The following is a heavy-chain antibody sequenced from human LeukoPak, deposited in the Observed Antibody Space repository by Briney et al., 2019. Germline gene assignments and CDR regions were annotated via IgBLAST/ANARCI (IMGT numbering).Heavy chain of an antibody. CDR2: MNPNSGNT. CDR1: GYTFTSYD. CDR3: ARELWFGELFVSYYYGMDV. D-gene: IGHD3-10*01. Sequence: ASVKVSCKASGYTFTSYDINWVRQATGQGLEWMGWMNPNSGNTGYAQKFQGRVTMTRNTSISTAYMELSSLRSEDTAVYYCARELWFGELFVSYYYGMDVWGQGTTATVSS. J-gene: IGHJ6*02. V-gene: IGHV1-8*01.